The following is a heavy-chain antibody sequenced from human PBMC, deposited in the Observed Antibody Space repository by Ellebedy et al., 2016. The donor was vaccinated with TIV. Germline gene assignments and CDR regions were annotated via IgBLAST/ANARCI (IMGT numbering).Heavy chain of an antibody. J-gene: IGHJ6*02. Sequence: GESLKISCAASGFTFSNYAMNWVRQAPGKGLEWVSAISGSGGNTYYADSAKGRFTISRDNSKNTLYVQINSLRAEDTAVYYCAKGMRGVHYYSGIDVWGQGTTVTVSS. CDR1: GFTFSNYA. V-gene: IGHV3-23*01. CDR3: AKGMRGVHYYSGIDV. CDR2: ISGSGGNT. D-gene: IGHD1-1*01.